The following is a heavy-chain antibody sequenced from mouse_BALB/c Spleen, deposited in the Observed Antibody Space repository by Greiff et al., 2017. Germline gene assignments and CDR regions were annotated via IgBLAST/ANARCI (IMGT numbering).Heavy chain of an antibody. V-gene: IGHV14-4*02. Sequence: EVQLQQSGAELVRSGASVKLSCTASGFNIKDYYMHWVKQRPEQGLEWIGWIDPENGDTEYAPKFQGKATMTADTSSNTAYLQLSSLTSEDTAVYYCNGGVYYGYDGDYWGQGTTLTVSS. D-gene: IGHD2-2*01. J-gene: IGHJ2*01. CDR3: NGGVYYGYDGDY. CDR1: GFNIKDYY. CDR2: IDPENGDT.